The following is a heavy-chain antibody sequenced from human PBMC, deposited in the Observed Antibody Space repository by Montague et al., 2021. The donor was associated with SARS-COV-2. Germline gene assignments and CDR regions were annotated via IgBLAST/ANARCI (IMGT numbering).Heavy chain of an antibody. Sequence: SLRLSCAASGFTLSRYAMHWVRQAPGKGLEWVAVISYDGSNKHNADSVKGRFTISRDKSKNTLYVQMNSLRAEDRAVYYCARGRGTYSLDYWGQGTLVTVSS. D-gene: IGHD1-26*01. CDR1: GFTLSRYA. CDR3: ARGRGTYSLDY. CDR2: ISYDGSNK. V-gene: IGHV3-30-3*01. J-gene: IGHJ4*02.